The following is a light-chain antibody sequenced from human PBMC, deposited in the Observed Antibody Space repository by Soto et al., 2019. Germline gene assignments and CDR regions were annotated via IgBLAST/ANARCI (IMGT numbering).Light chain of an antibody. CDR2: DAS. V-gene: IGKV3-20*01. Sequence: EIVLTQSPGTLSLSPGERATLSCRASQSVNSIYLAWYQQKPGQAPRLLIYDASSRATGIPDRFSGSGSGTDFILTISRLEPEDVAVYYCQQYGSSPWTFGQGTKVEIK. CDR3: QQYGSSPWT. J-gene: IGKJ1*01. CDR1: QSVNSIY.